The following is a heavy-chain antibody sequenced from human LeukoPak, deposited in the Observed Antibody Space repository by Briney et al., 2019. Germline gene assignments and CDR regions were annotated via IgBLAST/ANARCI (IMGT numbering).Heavy chain of an antibody. V-gene: IGHV4-38-2*02. D-gene: IGHD5-24*01. CDR1: GYSISSGYY. CDR2: IYHSGST. J-gene: IGHJ4*02. CDR3: ARDRETRGFDY. Sequence: SETLSLTCAVSGYSISSGYYWGWIRQPPGKGLEWIGSIYHSGSTYYNPSLKSRVTISVDTSKNQFSLKLSSVTAADTAVYYCARDRETRGFDYWAREPWSPSPQ.